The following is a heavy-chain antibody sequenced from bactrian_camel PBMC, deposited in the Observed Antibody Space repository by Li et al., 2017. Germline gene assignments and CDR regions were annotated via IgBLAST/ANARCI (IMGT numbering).Heavy chain of an antibody. CDR1: GFTLSNYG. Sequence: HVQLVESGGALVQPGGSLRISCAASGFTLSNYGMSWVRQAPGKGLEWVSTIYTGDGRTKSPDSVKGRFTMSRDNAKNMLYLQMNNLKSEDTALYYCAKALGSGDYYTGEYNFWGQGTQVTVS. CDR2: IYTGDGRT. J-gene: IGHJ4*01. V-gene: IGHV3S1*01. D-gene: IGHD2*01. CDR3: AKALGSGDYYTGEYNF.